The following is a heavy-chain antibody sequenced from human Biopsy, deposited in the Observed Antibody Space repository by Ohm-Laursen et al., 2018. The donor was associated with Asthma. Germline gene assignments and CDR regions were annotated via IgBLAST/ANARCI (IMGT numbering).Heavy chain of an antibody. D-gene: IGHD6-25*01. V-gene: IGHV3-11*01. CDR2: ISSRGSNL. CDR3: ARVFESSEWGPFYHFGLDV. Sequence: SLRLSCSASGFSFSDYYMTWMRQAPGKGLEWVAYISSRGSNLYYADSVKGRFTISRDNPKKSLFLQMGSLRAEDTAIYYCARVFESSEWGPFYHFGLDVWGQGTTVAVSS. CDR1: GFSFSDYY. J-gene: IGHJ6*02.